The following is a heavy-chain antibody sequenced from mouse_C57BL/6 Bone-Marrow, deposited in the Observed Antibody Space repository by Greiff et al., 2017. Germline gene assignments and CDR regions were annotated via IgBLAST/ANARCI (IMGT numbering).Heavy chain of an antibody. J-gene: IGHJ3*01. V-gene: IGHV2-5*01. CDR1: GFSLTSYG. CDR2: LWRGGST. D-gene: IGHD1-1*01. CDR3: AKGPYYYGSSLAY. Sequence: VKVVESGPGLVQPSQSLSITCPVSGFSLTSYGVHWVRQSPGKSLEWLGVLWRGGSTDYTAAFMSRLSITKDNSKSQVFFKMNSLQADVTAIYYCAKGPYYYGSSLAYGGQGTLVTVSA.